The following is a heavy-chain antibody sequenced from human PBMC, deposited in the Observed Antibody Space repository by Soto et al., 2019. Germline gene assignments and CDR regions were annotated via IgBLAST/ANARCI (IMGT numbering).Heavy chain of an antibody. CDR2: IIPIFGTA. J-gene: IGHJ5*02. V-gene: IGHV1-69*06. D-gene: IGHD6-25*01. CDR1: GGTFSSYA. CDR3: ARGSGGYNWFDP. Sequence: SVKVSCKASGGTFSSYAISWVRQAPGQGLEWMGGIIPIFGTANYAQKFQGRVTSTADKSTSTAYMELSSLRSEDTAVYYCARGSGGYNWFDPWGQGTLVTVSS.